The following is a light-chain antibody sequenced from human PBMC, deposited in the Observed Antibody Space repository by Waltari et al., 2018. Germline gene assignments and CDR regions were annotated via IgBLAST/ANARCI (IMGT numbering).Light chain of an antibody. Sequence: QVVLTQSPSASASLGASVTLTCTLSSGHTTYAIARHQQQPEKGPRYLMKLKSDGSHTKGDGIPDRFSGSSSGAERYLTISSLQSEDEADYYCQTWGTGIHGIFGGGTKLTVL. V-gene: IGLV4-69*01. J-gene: IGLJ2*01. CDR2: LKSDGSH. CDR3: QTWGTGIHGI. CDR1: SGHTTYA.